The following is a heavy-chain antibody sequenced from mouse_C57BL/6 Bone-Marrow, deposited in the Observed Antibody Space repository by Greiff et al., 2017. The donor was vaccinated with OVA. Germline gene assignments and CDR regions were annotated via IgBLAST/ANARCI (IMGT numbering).Heavy chain of an antibody. CDR2: IYPGDGDT. Sequence: QVQLKQSGAELVKPGASVKISCKASGYAFSSYWMNWVKQRPGKGLEWIGQIYPGDGDTNYNGKFKGKATLTADKSSSTAYMQLSSLTSEDSAVYFCARRRAVTTVVDWYFDVWGTGTTVTVSS. CDR1: GYAFSSYW. J-gene: IGHJ1*03. V-gene: IGHV1-80*01. D-gene: IGHD1-1*01. CDR3: ARRRAVTTVVDWYFDV.